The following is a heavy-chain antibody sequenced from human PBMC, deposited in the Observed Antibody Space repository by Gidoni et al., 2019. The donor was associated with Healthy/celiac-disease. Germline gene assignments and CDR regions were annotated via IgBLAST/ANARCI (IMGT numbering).Heavy chain of an antibody. CDR2: IRSKAYGGTT. D-gene: IGHD3-3*01. CDR3: TRDRVRFLEPDWFDY. CDR1: GFTFGDYA. V-gene: IGHV3-49*03. Sequence: EVQLVESGGGLVQPGRSLRLSCTASGFTFGDYAMSWFRQAPGKGLEWVGFIRSKAYGGTTEYAASVKGRFTISRDDSKSIAYLQMNSLKTEDTAVYYCTRDRVRFLEPDWFDYWGQGTLVTVSS. J-gene: IGHJ4*02.